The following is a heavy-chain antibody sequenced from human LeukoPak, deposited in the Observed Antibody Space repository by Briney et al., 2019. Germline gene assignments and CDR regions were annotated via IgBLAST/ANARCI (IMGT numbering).Heavy chain of an antibody. J-gene: IGHJ4*02. CDR1: GYSFTTYL. CDR2: IKPGGGDT. V-gene: IGHV1-46*01. Sequence: ASVNVSYKASGYSFTTYLMHWGRHAPGHGVEWIGLIKPGGGDTIYAQKFQGRVTMTRDTSTSTVYLDLSSLRSEDTAVYYCARVEGITAEEGDWGQGTLVTVSS. CDR3: ARVEGITAEEGD. D-gene: IGHD6-13*01.